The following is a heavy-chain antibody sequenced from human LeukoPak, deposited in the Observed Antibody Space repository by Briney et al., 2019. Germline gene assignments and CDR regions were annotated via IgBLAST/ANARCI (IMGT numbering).Heavy chain of an antibody. J-gene: IGHJ4*02. D-gene: IGHD4-23*01. V-gene: IGHV3-48*01. CDR2: IRSSSET. Sequence: GGSLRLSCAASGFIFSQYSMNWVRQAPGKGLEWVSHIRSSSETFYADSVKGRFTISRDNAKTSLFLQMNSLRIDDTAMYYCTRTVNSASDFWGQGTLVTVSS. CDR1: GFIFSQYS. CDR3: TRTVNSASDF.